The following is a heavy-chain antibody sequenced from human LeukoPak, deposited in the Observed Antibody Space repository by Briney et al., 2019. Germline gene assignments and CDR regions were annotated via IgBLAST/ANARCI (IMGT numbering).Heavy chain of an antibody. CDR1: GFTFSSYW. Sequence: GGSLRLSCAASGFTFSSYWMHWVRQAPGKGLEWVSSISGTDGRTYYGDSVKGRFSISRDNSKNTLYLQMDSLSAEDTAVYYCVKVDTWGQGTLVTVSS. CDR3: VKVDT. V-gene: IGHV3-23*01. D-gene: IGHD5-18*01. CDR2: ISGTDGRT. J-gene: IGHJ4*02.